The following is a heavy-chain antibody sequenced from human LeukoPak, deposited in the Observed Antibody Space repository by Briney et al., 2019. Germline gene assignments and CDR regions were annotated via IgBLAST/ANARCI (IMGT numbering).Heavy chain of an antibody. Sequence: ASVEVSCKASGYTFTSYGISWVRQAPGQGLEWMGWISAYNGNTNYAQKLQGRVTMTTDTSTSTAYMELRSLRSDDTAVYYCARDRGIAVAGALGYWGQGTLVTVSS. CDR3: ARDRGIAVAGALGY. D-gene: IGHD6-19*01. V-gene: IGHV1-18*01. J-gene: IGHJ4*02. CDR2: ISAYNGNT. CDR1: GYTFTSYG.